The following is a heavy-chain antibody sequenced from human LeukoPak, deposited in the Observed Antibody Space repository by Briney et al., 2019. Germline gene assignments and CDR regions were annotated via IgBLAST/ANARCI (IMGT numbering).Heavy chain of an antibody. J-gene: IGHJ3*02. CDR1: GFTFSSYA. CDR3: AGTLAAAGTLDAFDI. CDR2: ISGSGGST. Sequence: GSLRLSCAASGFTFSSYAMSWVRQAPGKGLEWVPAISGSGGSTYYADSVKGRFTISRDNAKNSLYLQMNGLRAEDTAVYYCAGTLAAAGTLDAFDIWGQGTMVTVSS. V-gene: IGHV3-23*01. D-gene: IGHD6-13*01.